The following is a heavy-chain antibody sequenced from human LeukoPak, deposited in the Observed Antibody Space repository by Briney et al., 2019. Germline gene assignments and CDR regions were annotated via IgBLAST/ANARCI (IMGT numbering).Heavy chain of an antibody. Sequence: PGRSLRLSCAASGFTFSSYAMHWVRQAPGKGLEWVAVISYDGSNKYYADSVKGRFTISRDNTKNTLYLQMNSLRAEDTAVCYCAKDDRYYYASSGYYQTWGQGTLVTVSS. CDR2: ISYDGSNK. V-gene: IGHV3-30-3*01. J-gene: IGHJ5*02. CDR1: GFTFSSYA. D-gene: IGHD3-22*01. CDR3: AKDDRYYYASSGYYQT.